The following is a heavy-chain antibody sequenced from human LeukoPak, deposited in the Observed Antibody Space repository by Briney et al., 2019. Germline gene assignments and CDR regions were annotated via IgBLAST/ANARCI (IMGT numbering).Heavy chain of an antibody. V-gene: IGHV4-39*07. CDR3: ARASLLGQWLTWFDP. D-gene: IGHD6-19*01. CDR1: GGSISSSSYY. J-gene: IGHJ5*02. Sequence: ASETLSLTCTVSGGSISSSSYYWGWIRQPPGKGLEWIGSIYYSGSTYYNPSLKSRVTISVDTSKNHFSLKLNSATPADTAVCYCARASLLGQWLTWFDPWGQGTLVTVSS. CDR2: IYYSGST.